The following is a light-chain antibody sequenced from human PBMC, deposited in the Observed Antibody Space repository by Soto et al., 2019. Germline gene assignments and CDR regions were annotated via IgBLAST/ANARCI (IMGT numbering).Light chain of an antibody. J-gene: IGKJ2*01. CDR1: QSLVHSDGNTY. CDR2: KIS. CDR3: MQATQSST. Sequence: IAMTQTPLSSPVTLIQPASISCRTSQSLVHSDGNTYLSGLQQSPGQPPRLLIYKISNRFSGERAGFSCSGSGTDLSVKISRVEAEDVGVYYCMQATQSSTVGEGTKLEIK. V-gene: IGKV2-24*01.